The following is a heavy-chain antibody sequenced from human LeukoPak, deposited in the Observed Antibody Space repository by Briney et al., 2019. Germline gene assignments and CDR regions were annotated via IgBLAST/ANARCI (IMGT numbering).Heavy chain of an antibody. Sequence: GGSLRLSCAASGFTFSSYSMNWVRQAPGKGLEWVSSISSSSSSYIYYADSVKGRFTISRDNAKNSLYLQMNSLRAEDTAVYYCARVANYGDYDAFDIWGQGTMVTVSS. CDR3: ARVANYGDYDAFDI. V-gene: IGHV3-21*01. J-gene: IGHJ3*02. CDR1: GFTFSSYS. CDR2: ISSSSSSYI. D-gene: IGHD4-17*01.